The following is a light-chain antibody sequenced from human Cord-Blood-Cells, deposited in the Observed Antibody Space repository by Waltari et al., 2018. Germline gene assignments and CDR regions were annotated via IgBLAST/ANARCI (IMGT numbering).Light chain of an antibody. CDR1: SSDVGSYNL. J-gene: IGLJ1*01. CDR2: EGS. Sequence: QSALTQPASVSGSPGQSITISCTGTSSDVGSYNLVSWYKQHPGKAPKLMLYEGSKRPSGVSNRCSGSKSGNTASLTISGLQAGDEADYYCCSYAGSSTYVFGTGTKVTVL. CDR3: CSYAGSSTYV. V-gene: IGLV2-23*01.